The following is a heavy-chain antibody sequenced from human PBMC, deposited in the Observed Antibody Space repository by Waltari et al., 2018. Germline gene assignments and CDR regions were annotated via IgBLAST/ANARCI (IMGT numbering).Heavy chain of an antibody. CDR1: GFIFSRFW. J-gene: IGHJ3*02. V-gene: IGHV3-15*01. CDR2: IKSKTDGETT. D-gene: IGHD2-8*01. Sequence: VKLSDSGGGVVKPGGSLSPSCAASGFIFSRFWLIWVRQAPGKGVEWVGRIKSKTDGETTDYAAPVKGRFTISRDDSKNTLFLQMDSLKSEDTAVYYCTTGGVKGPHDAFDIWGQGTIVTVSS. CDR3: TTGGVKGPHDAFDI.